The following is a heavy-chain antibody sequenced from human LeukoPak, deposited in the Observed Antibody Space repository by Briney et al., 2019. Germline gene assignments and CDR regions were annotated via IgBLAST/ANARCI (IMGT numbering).Heavy chain of an antibody. CDR2: IIPTIGAA. D-gene: IGHD1-26*01. Sequence: SVKVSCKASGGSFSRYAMNWVRQAPGQGLEWMGGIIPTIGAANYAQNFEGRVTITTDESTNTAYMEINNLRSDDTAVYYCARAVGATDDYWGQGTLVTVSS. J-gene: IGHJ4*02. CDR3: ARAVGATDDY. V-gene: IGHV1-69*05. CDR1: GGSFSRYA.